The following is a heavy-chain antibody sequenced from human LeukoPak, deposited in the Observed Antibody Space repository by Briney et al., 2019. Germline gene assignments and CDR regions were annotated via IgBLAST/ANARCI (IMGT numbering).Heavy chain of an antibody. J-gene: IGHJ6*03. CDR2: IYHSGST. CDR3: ASGDGFWSYHYYYYMDV. CDR1: GYSISSGYY. V-gene: IGHV4-38-2*02. D-gene: IGHD3-3*01. Sequence: SETLSLTCTVSGYSISSGYYWGWIRQPPGKGLEWIGSIYHSGSTYYNPSLKSRVTISVDTSKNQFSLKLSSVTAADTAVYYCASGDGFWSYHYYYYMDVWGKGTTVTVSS.